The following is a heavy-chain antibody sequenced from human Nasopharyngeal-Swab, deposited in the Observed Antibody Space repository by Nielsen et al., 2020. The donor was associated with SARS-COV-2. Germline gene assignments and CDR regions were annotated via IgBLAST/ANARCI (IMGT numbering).Heavy chain of an antibody. J-gene: IGHJ3*02. V-gene: IGHV3-11*04. Sequence: SLTISCAASGFTSSDYYMSWIRQAPGKGLEWVSYISSSGSTLYHADSVKVRFTICRDNAKNSRYLQMNGLRAEDTTVYYCASDLAYCGGDCYGNAFDIWGRGSMVTVSS. CDR3: ASDLAYCGGDCYGNAFDI. CDR2: ISSSGSTL. D-gene: IGHD2-21*02. CDR1: GFTSSDYY.